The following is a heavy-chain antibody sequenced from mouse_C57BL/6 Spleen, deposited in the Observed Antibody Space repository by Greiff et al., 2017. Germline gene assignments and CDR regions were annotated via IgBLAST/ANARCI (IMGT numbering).Heavy chain of an antibody. CDR1: GVDFSRYW. Sequence: CAASGVDFSRYWMSWVRRAPGKGLEWIGEINPDSSTINYAPSLKDKFIISRDNAKNTLYLQMSKVRSEDTALYYCARQYYYYGSSPWYFDVWGTGTTVTVSS. J-gene: IGHJ1*03. CDR3: ARQYYYYGSSPWYFDV. CDR2: INPDSSTI. V-gene: IGHV4-1*01. D-gene: IGHD1-1*01.